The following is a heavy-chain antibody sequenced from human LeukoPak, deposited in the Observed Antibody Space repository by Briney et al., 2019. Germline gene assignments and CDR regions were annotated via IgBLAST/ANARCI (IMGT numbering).Heavy chain of an antibody. J-gene: IGHJ6*02. CDR1: GGSISSYY. CDR3: ARHGRVVPAANHYYYYSMDV. CDR2: IYYSGST. D-gene: IGHD2-2*01. Sequence: SETLSLTCTVSGGSISSYYWSWIRQPPGKGLEWIGYIYYSGSTNYNPSLKSRVTISVDTSKNQFSLKLSSVTAADTAVYYCARHGRVVPAANHYYYYSMDVWGQGTTVTVSS. V-gene: IGHV4-59*08.